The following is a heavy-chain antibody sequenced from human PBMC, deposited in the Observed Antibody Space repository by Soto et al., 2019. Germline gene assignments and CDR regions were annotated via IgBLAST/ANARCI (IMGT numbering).Heavy chain of an antibody. Sequence: QVQLQESGPGLVQPSQALSLTCTVSGGSFRYDDYYWSWHRQPPGKGLELIVNIYYSGRTYYNPSLRSRLTMSRAPSKDPFSLTLRSVPAAATAVYDSASYSRGHILTCDPWGQGILFNVSS. CDR2: IYYSGRT. J-gene: IGHJ5*02. CDR1: GGSFRYDDYY. CDR3: ASYSRGHILTCDP. V-gene: IGHV4-30-4*01. D-gene: IGHD3-10*01.